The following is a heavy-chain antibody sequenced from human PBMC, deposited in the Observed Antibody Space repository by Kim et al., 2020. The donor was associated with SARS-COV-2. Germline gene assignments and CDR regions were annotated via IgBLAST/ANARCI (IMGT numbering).Heavy chain of an antibody. J-gene: IGHJ5*01. V-gene: IGHV3-11*01. Sequence: SVKGRFTISRDNAKNSLYLQVNSLRAEDTAVYYCARALQDGSGHYSFDSWGQGTLVTVSS. CDR3: ARALQDGSGHYSFDS. D-gene: IGHD3-3*01.